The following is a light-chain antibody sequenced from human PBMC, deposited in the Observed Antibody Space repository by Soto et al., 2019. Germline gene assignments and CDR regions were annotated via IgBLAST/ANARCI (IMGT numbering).Light chain of an antibody. CDR2: KDR. Sequence: SYELTQPLSVSAALGQTASITCGGNKIGNTDVHWYQQKPGQAPVLVIYKDRNRPSGIPERFSGSNSGNTATLTISRARAGDEADYYCQVWDSSTVVFGGGTKVTVL. CDR3: QVWDSSTVV. J-gene: IGLJ2*01. CDR1: KIGNTD. V-gene: IGLV3-9*01.